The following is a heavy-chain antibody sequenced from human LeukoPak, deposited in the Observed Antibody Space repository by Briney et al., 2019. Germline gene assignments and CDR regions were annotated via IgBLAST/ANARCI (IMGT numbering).Heavy chain of an antibody. Sequence: PSETLSLTCTVSGGSISSYYWSWIRQPPGKGLEWIGYIYYSGSTNYNPSLKNRVTITVDEIKIQFSQKLSSVTAADTAVYYCARDAHITMVRGEDDAFDIWGQGTMVTVSS. J-gene: IGHJ3*02. V-gene: IGHV4-59*01. CDR3: ARDAHITMVRGEDDAFDI. CDR1: GGSISSYY. CDR2: IYYSGST. D-gene: IGHD3-10*01.